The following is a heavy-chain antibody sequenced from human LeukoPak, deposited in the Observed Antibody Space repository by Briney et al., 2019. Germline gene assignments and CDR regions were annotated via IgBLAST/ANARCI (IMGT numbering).Heavy chain of an antibody. Sequence: KPSETLSLTCTVSGSSISGYYWSWIRQPPGKGLEWIGYIYTSGSTNNNPSLKSRVTISVDTSKNQFSLKLSSVTAADTAVYYCARAGHCSSTRCYTPHYFDYWGQGTLVTVSS. CDR3: ARAGHCSSTRCYTPHYFDY. J-gene: IGHJ4*02. D-gene: IGHD2-2*01. V-gene: IGHV4-4*09. CDR2: IYTSGST. CDR1: GSSISGYY.